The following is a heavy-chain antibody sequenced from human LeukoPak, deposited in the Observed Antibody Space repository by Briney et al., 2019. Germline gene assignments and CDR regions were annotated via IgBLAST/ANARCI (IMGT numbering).Heavy chain of an antibody. Sequence: SVKVSCKASGGTFSSYAISWVRQAPGQGLEWMGRIIPILGIANYAQKFQGRVTITADKSTSTAYMELSSLRSEDTAVYYCARDGPGAARLSVMDVWGQGATVTVSS. D-gene: IGHD6-6*01. CDR3: ARDGPGAARLSVMDV. J-gene: IGHJ6*02. V-gene: IGHV1-69*04. CDR1: GGTFSSYA. CDR2: IIPILGIA.